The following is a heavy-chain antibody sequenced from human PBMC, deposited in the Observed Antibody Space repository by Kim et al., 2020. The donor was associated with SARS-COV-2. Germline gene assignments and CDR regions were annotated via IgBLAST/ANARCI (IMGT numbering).Heavy chain of an antibody. CDR3: ALHYYDSSGFSF. Sequence: SETLSLTCTVSGGSISSNSYYWGWIRQPPGKGLEWIGTIYYSGSTYYNPSLKSRVTISVDTSKNQFSLKLNSVTAADTAIYYCALHYYDSSGFSFWGQGTLVTVSS. D-gene: IGHD3-22*01. CDR2: IYYSGST. J-gene: IGHJ4*02. V-gene: IGHV4-39*01. CDR1: GGSISSNSYY.